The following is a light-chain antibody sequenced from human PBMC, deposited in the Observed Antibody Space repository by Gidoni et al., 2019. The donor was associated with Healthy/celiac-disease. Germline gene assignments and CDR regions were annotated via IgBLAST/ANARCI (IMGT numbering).Light chain of an antibody. CDR2: AAS. CDR1: QGISRW. J-gene: IGKJ1*01. Sequence: DIQMTQSPSSVSASVGDRVTITCRASQGISRWLAWYQQKPGKAPKLLIYAASSLQSGAPSRFSSSESRTDITLTISSLQPEDFATYYCQQANSFPWTFGQGTKVEVK. V-gene: IGKV1-12*01. CDR3: QQANSFPWT.